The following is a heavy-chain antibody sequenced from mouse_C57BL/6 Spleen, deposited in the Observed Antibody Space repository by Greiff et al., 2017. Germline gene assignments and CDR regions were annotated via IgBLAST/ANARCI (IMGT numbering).Heavy chain of an antibody. CDR1: GYTFTSYW. D-gene: IGHD1-1*01. CDR3: ARDGLGFTTVVEGAMDY. CDR2: IDPSDSYT. V-gene: IGHV1-69*01. J-gene: IGHJ4*01. Sequence: QVQLQQPGAELVMPGASVKLSCKASGYTFTSYWMHWVKQRPGQGLEWIGEIDPSDSYTNYNQKFKGKSTLTVDKSSSTAYMQLSSLTSEDSAVYYCARDGLGFTTVVEGAMDYWGQGTSVTVSS.